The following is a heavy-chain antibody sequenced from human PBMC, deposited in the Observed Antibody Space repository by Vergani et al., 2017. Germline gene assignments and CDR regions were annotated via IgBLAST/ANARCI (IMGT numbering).Heavy chain of an antibody. Sequence: QVQLQQWGAGLLKPSETLSLTCAVYGGSFSGYYWSWIRQPPGKGLEWIGEINHSGSTNYNPSLKSRVTISVDTSKNQFSLKLSSVTAEDTAVYYCAREGGYSGYDYYSFYYGMDVWGQGTTVTVSS. CDR3: AREGGYSGYDYYSFYYGMDV. J-gene: IGHJ6*02. V-gene: IGHV4-34*01. CDR2: INHSGST. CDR1: GGSFSGYY. D-gene: IGHD5-12*01.